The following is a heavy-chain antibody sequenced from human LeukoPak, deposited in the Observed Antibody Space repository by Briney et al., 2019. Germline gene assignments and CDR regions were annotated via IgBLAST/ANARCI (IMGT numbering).Heavy chain of an antibody. J-gene: IGHJ4*02. CDR1: GGSFSGYY. Sequence: PSETLSLTCAVYGGSFSGYYWSWIRQPPGKGLEWIGEINHSGSTNYNPPLKSRVTISVDTSKNQFSLKLSSVTAADTAVYYCARCDPNRTLSYWGQGTLVTVSS. CDR3: ARCDPNRTLSY. V-gene: IGHV4-34*01. CDR2: INHSGST.